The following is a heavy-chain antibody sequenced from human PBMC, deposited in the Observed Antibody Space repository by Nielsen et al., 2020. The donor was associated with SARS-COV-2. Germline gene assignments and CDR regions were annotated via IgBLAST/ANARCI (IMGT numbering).Heavy chain of an antibody. J-gene: IGHJ6*03. CDR1: GFNFNNYA. Sequence: GSLRLSCAASGFNFNNYAMTWVRQSPGKGLEWIGEVSHSGSINYNPSLKSRVTLSMDKSKRQFSLRLTSVSAADTAVYFCARGDLVVVPSPILGLGPFFYYFYLDVWGKGTTVIVSS. CDR3: ARGDLVVVPSPILGLGPFFYYFYLDV. D-gene: IGHD2-2*01. V-gene: IGHV4-4*01. CDR2: VSHSGSI.